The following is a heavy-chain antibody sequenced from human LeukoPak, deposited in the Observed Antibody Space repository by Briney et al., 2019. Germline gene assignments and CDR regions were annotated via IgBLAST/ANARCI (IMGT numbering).Heavy chain of an antibody. CDR2: INPNSGGT. V-gene: IGHV1-2*02. Sequence: ASVKVSCKASGYTFTGYYMHWVRQAPGQGLECMGWINPNSGGTNYAQKFQGRVTMTRDTSISTAYMELSRLRSDDTAVYYCARDPRVLYYYGSGSYYYDYWGQGTLVTVSS. D-gene: IGHD3-10*01. CDR3: ARDPRVLYYYGSGSYYYDY. CDR1: GYTFTGYY. J-gene: IGHJ4*02.